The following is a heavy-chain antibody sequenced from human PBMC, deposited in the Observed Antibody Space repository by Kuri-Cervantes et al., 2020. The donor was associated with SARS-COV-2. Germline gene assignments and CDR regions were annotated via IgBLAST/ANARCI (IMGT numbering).Heavy chain of an antibody. CDR1: GGSISSGGYS. J-gene: IGHJ6*04. Sequence: SCAVSGGSISSGGYSWSWIRQPPGKGLECIGYIYHSGSTYYNPSLKIRVTISVDRSKNQFSLKLSSVTAAETAVYYCASPGGFLDDWGKGTTVTVSS. CDR3: ASPGGFLDD. V-gene: IGHV4-30-2*02. CDR2: IYHSGST. D-gene: IGHD4-23*01.